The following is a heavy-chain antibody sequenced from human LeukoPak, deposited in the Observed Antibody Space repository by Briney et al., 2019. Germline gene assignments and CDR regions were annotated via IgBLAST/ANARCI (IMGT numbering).Heavy chain of an antibody. V-gene: IGHV4-38-2*01. Sequence: SETLSLTCAVSGYSISSGYYWGWIRQPPGKGLEWIGSVYHSGSTYYNPSLKSRVTISVDTSKNQFSLKLSSVTAADTAVYYCARSITGDYWGQGTLVTVSS. D-gene: IGHD1-14*01. CDR1: GYSISSGYY. CDR2: VYHSGST. CDR3: ARSITGDY. J-gene: IGHJ4*02.